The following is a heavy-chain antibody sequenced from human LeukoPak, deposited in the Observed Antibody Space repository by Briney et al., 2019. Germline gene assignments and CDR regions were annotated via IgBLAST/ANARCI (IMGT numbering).Heavy chain of an antibody. V-gene: IGHV3-64*02. Sequence: GGSLRLSCAASGFTFSDYTIHWVRQAPGKRLQSVSAITSNGAYTHYADSVKSRFTISRDNSRNAVFLQMGGLRIEDMAVYYCARVKMGATVSDYYYYYMDVWAKGPRSPSP. D-gene: IGHD1-26*01. CDR2: ITSNGAYT. CDR3: ARVKMGATVSDYYYYYMDV. J-gene: IGHJ6*03. CDR1: GFTFSDYT.